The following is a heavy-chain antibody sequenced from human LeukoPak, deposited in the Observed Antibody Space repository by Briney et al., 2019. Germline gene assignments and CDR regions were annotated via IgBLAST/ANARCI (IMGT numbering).Heavy chain of an antibody. V-gene: IGHV1-24*01. J-gene: IGHJ4*02. Sequence: ASVKVSCKVSGYTLTELSMHWVRQAPGKGLEWMGGFDPEDGETIYAQRFQGRVTMTEDTSTDTAYMELSSLRSEDTAVYYCATMYYYDSSGYYGYFDYWGQGTLVTVSS. CDR1: GYTLTELS. CDR3: ATMYYYDSSGYYGYFDY. CDR2: FDPEDGET. D-gene: IGHD3-22*01.